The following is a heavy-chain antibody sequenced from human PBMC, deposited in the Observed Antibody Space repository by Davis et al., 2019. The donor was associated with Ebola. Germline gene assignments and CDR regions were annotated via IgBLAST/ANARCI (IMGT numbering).Heavy chain of an antibody. CDR3: AKELILKYGEYYGMDV. V-gene: IGHV3-30*18. CDR1: EFIFSNYG. CDR2: ISYDGNYK. J-gene: IGHJ6*02. D-gene: IGHD2/OR15-2a*01. Sequence: GGSLRLSCAAAEFIFSNYGMHWVRQAPGKGLEWVAVISYDGNYKYYADSVQGRFTISRDNSKNTLYLQMNSLRAEDTAVYYCAKELILKYGEYYGMDVWGQGTTVTVSS.